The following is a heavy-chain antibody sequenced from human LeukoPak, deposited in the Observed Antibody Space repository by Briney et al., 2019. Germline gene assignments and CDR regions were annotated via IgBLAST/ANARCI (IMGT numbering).Heavy chain of an antibody. CDR2: ISGSGGST. CDR1: GFTFGTFW. J-gene: IGHJ6*02. D-gene: IGHD1-26*01. CDR3: AKDSHRIVGATLDPYYYYGMDV. V-gene: IGHV3-23*01. Sequence: GGSLRLSCAASGFTFGTFWMSWVRQAPGKGLEWVSAISGSGGSTYYADSVKGRFTISRDNSKNTLYLQMNSLRAEDTAVYYCAKDSHRIVGATLDPYYYYGMDVWGQGTTVTVSS.